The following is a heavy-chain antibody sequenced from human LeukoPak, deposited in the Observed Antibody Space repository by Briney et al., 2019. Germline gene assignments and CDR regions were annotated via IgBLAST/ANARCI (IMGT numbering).Heavy chain of an antibody. V-gene: IGHV1-3*03. CDR2: INAGNGNT. J-gene: IGHJ4*02. D-gene: IGHD3-22*01. Sequence: ASVTVSCKASGYTFTSYAMHWVRQAPGQRLEWMGWINAGNGNTKYSQEFQGRVTITRDTSASTAYMELSSLRSEDMAVYYCARGEYYYDSSGYYHFDYWGQGTLVTVSS. CDR3: ARGEYYYDSSGYYHFDY. CDR1: GYTFTSYA.